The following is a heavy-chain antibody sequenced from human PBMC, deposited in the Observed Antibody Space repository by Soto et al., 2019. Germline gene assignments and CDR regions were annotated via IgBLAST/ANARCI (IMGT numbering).Heavy chain of an antibody. CDR3: ARGDIVVVPAASFDP. V-gene: IGHV1-46*03. CDR2: INPSGGST. Sequence: QVQLVQSGAEVKKPGALVKVSCKASGYTFTSYYMHWVRQAPGQGLEWMGIINPSGGSTSYAQKFQGRVTMTRDTSTSTVYMELSSLRSEDTAVYYCARGDIVVVPAASFDPWGQGTLVTVSS. D-gene: IGHD2-2*01. J-gene: IGHJ5*02. CDR1: GYTFTSYY.